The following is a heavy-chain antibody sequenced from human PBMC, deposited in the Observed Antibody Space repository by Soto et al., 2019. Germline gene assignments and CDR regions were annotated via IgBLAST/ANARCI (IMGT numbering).Heavy chain of an antibody. V-gene: IGHV4-61*01. CDR2: IYYSGST. J-gene: IGHJ4*02. CDR3: ARNYWSGYSYGVDY. Sequence: SETLTLTCTVSGGSVSSGSYYWSWIRQPPGKGLEWIGYIYYSGSTNYDPSLKSRVTISVDTSKNQFSLKLSSVTAADTAVYYCARNYWSGYSYGVDYWGQGTLVTVSS. CDR1: GGSVSSGSYY. D-gene: IGHD5-18*01.